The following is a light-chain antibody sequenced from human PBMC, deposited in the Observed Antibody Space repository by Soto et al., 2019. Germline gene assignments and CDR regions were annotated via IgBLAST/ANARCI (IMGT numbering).Light chain of an antibody. J-gene: IGKJ5*01. Sequence: ELVLTQSPGTLSLSPGARATLSCRACQSVSSNYVVWYQQKLSQAPRLLIYAASSRATGVPDRFSGSGSGTDFTLTISRLETEDIAVYYCQHYSSSPLITCGQGTRLEIK. CDR3: QHYSSSPLIT. CDR1: QSVSSNY. CDR2: AAS. V-gene: IGKV3-20*01.